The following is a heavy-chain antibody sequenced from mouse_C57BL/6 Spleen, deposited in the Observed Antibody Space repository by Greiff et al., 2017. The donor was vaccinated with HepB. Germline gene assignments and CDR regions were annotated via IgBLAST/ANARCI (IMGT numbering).Heavy chain of an antibody. Sequence: DVKLQESGPELVKPGASVKISCKASGYTFTDYYMNWVKQSHGKSLEWIGDINPNNGGTSYNQKFKGKATLTVDKSSSTAYMELRSLTSEDSAVYSGARPLRSRWGAIDYWGQGTSVTVSS. J-gene: IGHJ4*01. V-gene: IGHV1-26*01. CDR1: GYTFTDYY. CDR3: ARPLRSRWGAIDY. D-gene: IGHD1-1*01. CDR2: INPNNGGT.